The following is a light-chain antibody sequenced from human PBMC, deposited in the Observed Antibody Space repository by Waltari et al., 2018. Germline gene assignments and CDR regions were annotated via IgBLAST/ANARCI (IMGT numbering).Light chain of an antibody. V-gene: IGKV1-27*01. CDR1: QYINNY. J-gene: IGKJ4*01. CDR3: QQYDSAPLT. CDR2: GAS. Sequence: DIQMNQSPSSLSASVGARVTMTCRASQYINNYVAWYQMKPGKAPRFLIYGASTLQPGVPSRFSGSGSATEFTLTITSLQPEDIAIYFCQQYDSAPLTFGGGTKV.